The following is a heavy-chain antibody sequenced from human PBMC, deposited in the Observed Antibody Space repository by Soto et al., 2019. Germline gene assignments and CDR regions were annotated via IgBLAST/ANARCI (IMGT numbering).Heavy chain of an antibody. V-gene: IGHV1-8*01. Sequence: QVQLVQSGAEVKKPGASVKVSCKASGYTFTSYDINWVRQATGQGLEWMGWMNPNSGNTGYAQKFQGRVTMTRNTSISTAYMELSSLRSEDTAVYYCARGGYCSCGSCYGIYYYGMDVWGQGTTVTVSS. CDR2: MNPNSGNT. D-gene: IGHD2-15*01. CDR1: GYTFTSYD. J-gene: IGHJ6*02. CDR3: ARGGYCSCGSCYGIYYYGMDV.